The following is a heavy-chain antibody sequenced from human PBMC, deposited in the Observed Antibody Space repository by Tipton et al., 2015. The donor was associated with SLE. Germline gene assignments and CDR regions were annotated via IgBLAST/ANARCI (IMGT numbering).Heavy chain of an antibody. Sequence: QLVQSGAEVKKPGASVKVSCKASNYTFTKHGISWVRQAPGQGLEWMGWISGYNGNTNTAQKFQGRVTMTTDTSTRTAHMELRSLRSDDTAVYYCARGARTPEYYFDYWGQGTLVTVSS. J-gene: IGHJ4*02. V-gene: IGHV1-18*01. CDR3: ARGARTPEYYFDY. CDR1: NYTFTKHG. CDR2: ISGYNGNT.